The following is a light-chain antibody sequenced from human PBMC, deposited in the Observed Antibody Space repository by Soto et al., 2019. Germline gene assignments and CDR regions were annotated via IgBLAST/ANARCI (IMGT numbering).Light chain of an antibody. CDR1: SSDVGGYNY. J-gene: IGLJ3*02. CDR2: GVT. V-gene: IGLV2-14*01. Sequence: QSALTQPASVSGSPGQSITISCTGTSSDVGGYNYVSWYQKHPGKVPKLMISGVTNRPAGVSNRFSGSKSGNTASLTITGLQAEDEADYYCSSYTTSSTWVFGGGTKLTVL. CDR3: SSYTTSSTWV.